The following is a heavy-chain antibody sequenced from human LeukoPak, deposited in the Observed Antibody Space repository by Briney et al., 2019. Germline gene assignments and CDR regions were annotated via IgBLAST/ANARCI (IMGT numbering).Heavy chain of an antibody. CDR3: AREVATIVYY. D-gene: IGHD5-12*01. CDR1: GGSISSYY. J-gene: IGHJ4*02. V-gene: IGHV4-59*01. CDR2: IYYSGST. Sequence: PSQTLSLTCTVSGGSISSYYWSWIRQPPGKGLEWIGYIYYSGSTNYNPSLKSRVTISVDTSKNQFSLKLSSVTAADTAVYYCAREVATIVYYWGQGTLVTVSS.